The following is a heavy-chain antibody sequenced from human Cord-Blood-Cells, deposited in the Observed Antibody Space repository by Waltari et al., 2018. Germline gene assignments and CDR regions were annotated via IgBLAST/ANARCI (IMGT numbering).Heavy chain of an antibody. J-gene: IGHJ4*02. V-gene: IGHV4-4*07. CDR3: ARGQRAEAAFDY. D-gene: IGHD6-25*01. CDR2: IYTSGRP. Sequence: QVQLQESGPGLVKPSETLSLTCTVSGGSISSYYWSWIRQPAGKGLEWIGRIYTSGRPNYHPSLKSRVTMSVDTSKNQFSLKLSSVTAADTAVYYCARGQRAEAAFDYWGQGTLVTVSS. CDR1: GGSISSYY.